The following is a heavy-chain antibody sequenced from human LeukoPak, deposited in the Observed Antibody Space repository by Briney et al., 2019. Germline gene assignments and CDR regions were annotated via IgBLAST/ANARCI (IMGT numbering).Heavy chain of an antibody. CDR1: GFIFSNYE. D-gene: IGHD1-26*01. Sequence: LPGGSLRLSCAASGFIFSNYEMNWVRQAPGKGLEWVSYISSSGSTIYYADSVKGRFTISRDNAKNSLYLQMNSLRAEDTAVYYCAPSPHAGWELLLAYWGQGTLVTVSS. V-gene: IGHV3-48*03. CDR3: APSPHAGWELLLAY. J-gene: IGHJ4*02. CDR2: ISSSGSTI.